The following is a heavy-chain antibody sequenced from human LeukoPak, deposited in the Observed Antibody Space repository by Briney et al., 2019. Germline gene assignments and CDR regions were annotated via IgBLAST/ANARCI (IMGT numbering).Heavy chain of an antibody. J-gene: IGHJ5*02. CDR1: GYTFTSYF. Sequence: ASVKVSCKASGYTFTSYFMHWVRQAPGQGLEWMGVVNPSSSNTTYSQKFQGRVTMTRDTSTSTVYMDLSSLRSEDTAVYYCARAVGPRGGNWFDPWGQGTLVTVSS. D-gene: IGHD1-26*01. CDR3: ARAVGPRGGNWFDP. CDR2: VNPSSSNT. V-gene: IGHV1-46*01.